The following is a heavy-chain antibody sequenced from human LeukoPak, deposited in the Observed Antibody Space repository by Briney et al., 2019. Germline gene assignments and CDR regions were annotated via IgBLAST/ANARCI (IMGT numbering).Heavy chain of an antibody. V-gene: IGHV3-53*05. D-gene: IGHD6-13*01. CDR3: ARAIRAPGTPENAFDI. Sequence: PGGSLRLSCTVSGFTVSSNSMSWVRQAPGKGLEWVSFIYSGGNTHYSDSVKGRFTISRDNSQSTLYLHMNSLSTEDTALYYCARAIRAPGTPENAFDIWGQGTMVTVSS. CDR2: IYSGGNT. CDR1: GFTVSSNS. J-gene: IGHJ3*02.